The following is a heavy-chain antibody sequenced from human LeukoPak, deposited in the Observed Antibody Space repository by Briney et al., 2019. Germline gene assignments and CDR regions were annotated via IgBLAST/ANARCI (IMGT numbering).Heavy chain of an antibody. V-gene: IGHV3-30-3*01. D-gene: IGHD6-19*01. Sequence: GGSLRLSCAASGFTFSSYAMHWVRQAPGKGLEWVAVKSYDGSNKYYADSVKGRFTISRDNSKNTLYLQMNSLRAEDTAVYYCARGSGYSSGWFDYWGQGTLVTVSS. CDR3: ARGSGYSSGWFDY. CDR1: GFTFSSYA. J-gene: IGHJ5*01. CDR2: KSYDGSNK.